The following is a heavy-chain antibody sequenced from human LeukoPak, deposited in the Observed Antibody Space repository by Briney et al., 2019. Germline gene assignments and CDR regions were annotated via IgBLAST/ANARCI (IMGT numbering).Heavy chain of an antibody. Sequence: GGSLRLSCAASGFTFSSYGMHWVRQAPGKGLEWVALIRYDGSNKYYADSVKGRFTISRDNSKNTLYLQMNSLRAEDTAVYYCAKTYGHSSGSMGFDYWGQGTLVTVSS. V-gene: IGHV3-30*02. D-gene: IGHD6-19*01. CDR3: AKTYGHSSGSMGFDY. CDR2: IRYDGSNK. J-gene: IGHJ4*02. CDR1: GFTFSSYG.